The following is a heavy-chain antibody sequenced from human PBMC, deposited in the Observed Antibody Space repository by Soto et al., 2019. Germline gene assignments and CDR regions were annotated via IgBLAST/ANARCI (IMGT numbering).Heavy chain of an antibody. Sequence: SVKVYCKASGGTFSSYAISWVRQAPGQGLEWMGGIIPIFGTANYAQKFQGRVTITADESTSTAYMELSSLRSEDTAVYYCARDGYYDILTGYYSPPGYYGMDVWGQGTTVTVSS. D-gene: IGHD3-9*01. CDR1: GGTFSSYA. J-gene: IGHJ6*02. CDR3: ARDGYYDILTGYYSPPGYYGMDV. CDR2: IIPIFGTA. V-gene: IGHV1-69*13.